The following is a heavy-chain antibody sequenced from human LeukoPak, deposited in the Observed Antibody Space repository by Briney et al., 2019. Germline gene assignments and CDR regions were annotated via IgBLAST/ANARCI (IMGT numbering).Heavy chain of an antibody. V-gene: IGHV3-7*01. CDR2: IKQDGSEK. D-gene: IGHD3-22*01. CDR3: ARSSSGYYFSTWGTDDAFDI. J-gene: IGHJ3*02. Sequence: GGSLRLSCAASGFTFSSYWMSWVRQAPGKGLEWVANIKQDGSEKYYVDSVKGRFTISRDNAKNSLYLQMNSLRAEDTAVYYCARSSSGYYFSTWGTDDAFDIWGQGTMVTVSS. CDR1: GFTFSSYW.